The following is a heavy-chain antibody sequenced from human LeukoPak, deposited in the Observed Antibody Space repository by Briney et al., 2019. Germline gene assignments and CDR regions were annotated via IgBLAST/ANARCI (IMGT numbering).Heavy chain of an antibody. CDR2: INPSGGSR. Sequence: ASVKVSCTASGYTFTSYYMHWVRQAPGQALEWMGLINPSGGSRSYAQKFQGRVTMTRDASTSTVYMELSSLRSEDTAVYYCAIDLNPSDSSGEDYWGQGTLVTVSS. J-gene: IGHJ4*02. CDR1: GYTFTSYY. CDR3: AIDLNPSDSSGEDY. V-gene: IGHV1-46*01. D-gene: IGHD3-22*01.